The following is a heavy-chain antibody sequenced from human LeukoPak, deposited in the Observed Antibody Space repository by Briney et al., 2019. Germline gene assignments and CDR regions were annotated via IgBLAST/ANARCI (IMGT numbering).Heavy chain of an antibody. J-gene: IGHJ4*02. CDR3: ARRGFWSGYYDY. Sequence: SETLSLTCTVSGGSISSYYWSWIRQPPGKGLEWIGYIYYSGSTNYNPSLKSRVTISVDTSKNQFSLKLTSVAAADTAVYYCARRGFWSGYYDYWGQGTLVTVSS. V-gene: IGHV4-59*08. CDR2: IYYSGST. CDR1: GGSISSYY. D-gene: IGHD3-3*01.